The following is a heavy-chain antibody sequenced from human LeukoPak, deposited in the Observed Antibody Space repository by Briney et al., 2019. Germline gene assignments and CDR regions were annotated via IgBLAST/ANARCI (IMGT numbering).Heavy chain of an antibody. CDR2: IYHGGSP. CDR3: AREIMSSVGYFDY. Sequence: SETLSLTCAVSGASISSDHYSWSWIRQPPGRGLEWIVYIYHGGSPYYNPSLKRRVTISVDSSKNQLSLKLSSVTAADTAVYYCAREIMSSVGYFDYWGQGILVTVSS. J-gene: IGHJ4*02. V-gene: IGHV4-30-2*01. CDR1: GASISSDHYS. D-gene: IGHD2-8*01.